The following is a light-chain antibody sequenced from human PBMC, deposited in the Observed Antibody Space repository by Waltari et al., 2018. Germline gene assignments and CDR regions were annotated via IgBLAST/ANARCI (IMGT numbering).Light chain of an antibody. J-gene: IGLJ1*01. CDR1: ALSKQH. CDR2: KDS. CDR3: QSSDSSGNDYV. V-gene: IGLV3-25*03. Sequence: SLELTQSPSVAVSPGQTAGITCSGDALSKQHVYWDQQRPGQAPVLVLFKDSERPSGIPERFSGSRSGTTGTLTITGGQAEDEADYYCQSSDSSGNDYVFGPGTKVTVL.